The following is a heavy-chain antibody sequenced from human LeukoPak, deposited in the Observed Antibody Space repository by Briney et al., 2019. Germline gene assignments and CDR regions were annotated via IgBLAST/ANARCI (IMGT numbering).Heavy chain of an antibody. Sequence: PSETLSLTCTVSGGSISSSTYYWGWIRQLPVKGLEWIGTIYYRGSTYYNPSLKSRVTISVDTSKNQFSLKLTSVTAADTAVYYCARLGRTYYDFWSGPWGQGTLVTVSS. J-gene: IGHJ5*02. D-gene: IGHD3-3*01. V-gene: IGHV4-39*01. CDR1: GGSISSSTYY. CDR3: ARLGRTYYDFWSGP. CDR2: IYYRGST.